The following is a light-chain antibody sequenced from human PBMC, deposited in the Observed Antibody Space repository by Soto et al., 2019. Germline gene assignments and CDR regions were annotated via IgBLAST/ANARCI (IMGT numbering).Light chain of an antibody. J-gene: IGKJ2*01. CDR3: QQYGSSPLYT. V-gene: IGKV3-20*01. CDR2: AAS. Sequence: EIVLTQSPGTLSLSPGERATLSCRASQSVSSSYLAWYQQEPGQAPRLLIYAASSRATGIPDRFSGSGSGTDFTLTISRLEPEDFAVYYCQQYGSSPLYTFGQGTKLESK. CDR1: QSVSSSY.